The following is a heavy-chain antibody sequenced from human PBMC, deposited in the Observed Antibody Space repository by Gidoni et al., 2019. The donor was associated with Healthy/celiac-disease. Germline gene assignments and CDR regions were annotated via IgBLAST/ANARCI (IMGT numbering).Heavy chain of an antibody. Sequence: QVQLVQSGAEVKKPGASVKVSCKASGSTFTGSYMHWVRQAPGQGLEWMGRINPNSGGTNYAQKFQGRVTMTRDTSISTAYMELSRLRSDDTAVYYCASVSTTVPHFYYYYYGMDVWGQGTTVTVSS. CDR3: ASVSTTVPHFYYYYYGMDV. J-gene: IGHJ6*02. CDR1: GSTFTGSY. D-gene: IGHD4-17*01. CDR2: INPNSGGT. V-gene: IGHV1-2*06.